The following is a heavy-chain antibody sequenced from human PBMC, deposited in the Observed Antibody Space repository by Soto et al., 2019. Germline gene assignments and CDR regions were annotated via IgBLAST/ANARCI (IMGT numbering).Heavy chain of an antibody. CDR2: VHDSWGS. D-gene: IGHD3-22*01. CDR1: GGSISSYY. J-gene: IGHJ3*02. CDR3: ARAPPSYYYSSGDDDGDAFDI. Sequence: SDTLSLTCTVSGGSISSYYWSWVRQTPGKGLEWIGYVHDSWGSNYNPSLKSRVAISLDTSKSQFSLKLTSVTAADTAVYYCARAPPSYYYSSGDDDGDAFDIRGQGSMVSGSS. V-gene: IGHV4-59*12.